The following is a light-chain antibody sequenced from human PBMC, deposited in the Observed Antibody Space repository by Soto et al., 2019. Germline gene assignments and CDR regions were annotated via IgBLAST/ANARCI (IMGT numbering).Light chain of an antibody. V-gene: IGLV1-40*01. CDR3: QSYDNSLSVYV. Sequence: QSVLTQPPSVSGAPGQRVTISCTGSSSNIGAGYDVHWYQQLPGTAPKLLIYVNSNRPSGVPDRFSGSKSVTSASLAITGLQAEDEADYYCQSYDNSLSVYVFGTGTKLTVL. CDR1: SSNIGAGYD. CDR2: VNS. J-gene: IGLJ1*01.